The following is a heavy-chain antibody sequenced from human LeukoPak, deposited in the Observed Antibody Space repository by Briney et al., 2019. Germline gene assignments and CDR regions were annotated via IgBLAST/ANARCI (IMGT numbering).Heavy chain of an antibody. V-gene: IGHV4-34*01. D-gene: IGHD6-6*01. CDR1: GGSFSAYY. CDR2: INHSGST. CDR3: ARMSSSSAYYYYGMDV. Sequence: SETLSLTCAVYGGSFSAYYWSWIRQPPGKGLEWIGEINHSGSTNYNPSLKSRVTISVDTSKNQFSLKLSSVTAADTAVYYSARMSSSSAYYYYGMDVWGQGTTVTVSS. J-gene: IGHJ6*02.